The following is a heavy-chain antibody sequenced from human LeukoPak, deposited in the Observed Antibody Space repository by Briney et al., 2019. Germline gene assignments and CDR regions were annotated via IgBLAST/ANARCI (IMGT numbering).Heavy chain of an antibody. Sequence: GASAKVSCNASGYTFNNYFMHCVLQATSQRLEYIGMHNPKTGVTNYAQKFQGRVTLSRDTSISTAYMELSSLRSDDTALYYCVREESGGYFDYWGQGTLVTVSS. CDR3: VREESGGYFDY. CDR2: HNPKTGVT. D-gene: IGHD2-8*02. CDR1: GYTFNNYF. V-gene: IGHV1-2*02. J-gene: IGHJ4*02.